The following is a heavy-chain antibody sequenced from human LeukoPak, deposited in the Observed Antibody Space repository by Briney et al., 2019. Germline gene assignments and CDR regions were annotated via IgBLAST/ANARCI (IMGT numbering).Heavy chain of an antibody. J-gene: IGHJ3*02. Sequence: PSETLSLTCTVSGDSISNSNYYWGWVRQPPGKGLECIGTIYYSGNTYYNPSLKSRVTISVDTSKNQFSLKLNSVTAADTAVYYCARAGGYYGAVAFDIWGQGTMVTVSS. CDR3: ARAGGYYGAVAFDI. CDR2: IYYSGNT. D-gene: IGHD4-17*01. CDR1: GDSISNSNYY. V-gene: IGHV4-39*01.